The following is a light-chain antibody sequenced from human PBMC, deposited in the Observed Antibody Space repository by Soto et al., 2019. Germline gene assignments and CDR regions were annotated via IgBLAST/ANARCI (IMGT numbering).Light chain of an antibody. Sequence: QSVLTQPASVSGSPGQSINLSCTGINSDVGSYNLVSWYQQHPGKAPKVMIYEGDKRPSGVSNRFSGSKSGNTASLTISGLQAEDEADYYCCSYAGSSTFVVFGGGTQLTVL. CDR1: NSDVGSYNL. CDR2: EGD. V-gene: IGLV2-23*03. J-gene: IGLJ2*01. CDR3: CSYAGSSTFVV.